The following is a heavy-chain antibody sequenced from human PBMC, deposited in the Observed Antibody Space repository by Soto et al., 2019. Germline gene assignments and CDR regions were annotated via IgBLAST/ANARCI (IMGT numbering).Heavy chain of an antibody. CDR2: IYATGTT. CDR3: VRDGTKTLRDWFDP. J-gene: IGHJ5*02. Sequence: SETLSLTCTVSGASISGFYWSWIRKSAGKGLEWIGRIYATGTTDYNPSLKSRVMMSVDTSKKQLSLKLRSVTAADTAVYYCVRDGTKTLRDWFDPWGQGISVTVSS. V-gene: IGHV4-4*07. CDR1: GASISGFY. D-gene: IGHD1-1*01.